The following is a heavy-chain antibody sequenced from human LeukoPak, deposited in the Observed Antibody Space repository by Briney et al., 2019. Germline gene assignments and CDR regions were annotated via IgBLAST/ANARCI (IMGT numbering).Heavy chain of an antibody. D-gene: IGHD2-15*01. J-gene: IGHJ4*02. CDR2: INPNSGGT. Sequence: GASVKVSCKASGYTFTGYYMHWVRQAPGQGLEWMGWINPNSGGTNYAQKFQGRVTMTRDTSISTAYMELSRLRSDDTAVYYCARDPVRIVVVVAAHPEYYFDYWGQGTLVTVSS. V-gene: IGHV1-2*02. CDR3: ARDPVRIVVVVAAHPEYYFDY. CDR1: GYTFTGYY.